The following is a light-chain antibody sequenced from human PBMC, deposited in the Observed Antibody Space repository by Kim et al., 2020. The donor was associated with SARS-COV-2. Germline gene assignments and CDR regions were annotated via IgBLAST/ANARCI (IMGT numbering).Light chain of an antibody. CDR3: QAWDSSTVV. Sequence: YELTQPPSVSVSPGQTASITCSGDKLGDKYACWYQQKPGQSPVLVIYQDSKRPSGIPERFSGSNSGNTATLTISGTQAMDEADYYCQAWDSSTVVFGGG. CDR2: QDS. CDR1: KLGDKY. V-gene: IGLV3-1*01. J-gene: IGLJ2*01.